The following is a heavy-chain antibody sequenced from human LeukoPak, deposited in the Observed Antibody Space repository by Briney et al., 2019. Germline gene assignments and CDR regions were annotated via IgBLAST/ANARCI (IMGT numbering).Heavy chain of an antibody. Sequence: PGGSLRLSCAASGFTFSSYCMHWVRQAPGKGLEWVAVISYDGSNKYYADSVKGRFTISRDNSKNTLYLQMNSLRAEDTAVYYCAKGTKNYYDSSGYYFDYWGQGTLVTVSS. CDR1: GFTFSSYC. CDR2: ISYDGSNK. D-gene: IGHD3-22*01. J-gene: IGHJ4*02. CDR3: AKGTKNYYDSSGYYFDY. V-gene: IGHV3-30*18.